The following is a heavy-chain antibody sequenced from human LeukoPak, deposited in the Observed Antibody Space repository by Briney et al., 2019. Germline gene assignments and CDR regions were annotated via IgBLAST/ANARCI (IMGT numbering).Heavy chain of an antibody. J-gene: IGHJ6*02. CDR1: GYXFTSYW. V-gene: IGHV5-51*01. D-gene: IGHD6-19*01. Sequence: GESLKISCNGSGYXFTSYWICWVRQMPGKGLEWMGIIYPGDSDTRYSPSFQGQVTISADKSISTAYLQWSSLKASDTAMYYCARVGYIAVAGKDGMDVWGQGTTVTVSS. CDR2: IYPGDSDT. CDR3: ARVGYIAVAGKDGMDV.